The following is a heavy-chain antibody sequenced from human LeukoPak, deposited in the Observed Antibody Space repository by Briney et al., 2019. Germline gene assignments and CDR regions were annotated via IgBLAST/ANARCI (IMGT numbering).Heavy chain of an antibody. V-gene: IGHV4-34*01. CDR3: ARKGVGGYSYGFDY. CDR1: GGSFSGYY. CDR2: INHSGST. D-gene: IGHD5-18*01. Sequence: PSETLSLTCAVYGGSFSGYYWSWIRQPPGKGLEWIGEINHSGSTNYNPSLKSRVTISVDTSKNQFSLKLSSVTAADTAVYYCARKGVGGYSYGFDYWGQRTLVTVSS. J-gene: IGHJ4*02.